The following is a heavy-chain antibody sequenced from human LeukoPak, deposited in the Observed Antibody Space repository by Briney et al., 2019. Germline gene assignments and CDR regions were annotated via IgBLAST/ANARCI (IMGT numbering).Heavy chain of an antibody. J-gene: IGHJ4*02. V-gene: IGHV3-48*03. CDR3: ARDLGGYSSGAYEFYFDY. CDR2: ISSSGSTI. D-gene: IGHD6-19*01. Sequence: GGSLRLSCAASGFTFSSYEMNWVRQAPGKGLEWVSYISSSGSTIYYADSVKGRFTISRDNAKNSLYLQMNSLRAEDTAVYYCARDLGGYSSGAYEFYFDYWGQGTLVTVSS. CDR1: GFTFSSYE.